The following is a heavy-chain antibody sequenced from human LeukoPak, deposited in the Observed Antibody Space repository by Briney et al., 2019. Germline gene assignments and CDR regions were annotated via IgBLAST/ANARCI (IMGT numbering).Heavy chain of an antibody. CDR3: ARVSLGRKFDP. D-gene: IGHD1-26*01. V-gene: IGHV4-31*03. CDR1: GGSISSGGYY. J-gene: IGHJ5*02. CDR2: IYYSGST. Sequence: SETLSLTCTVSGGSISSGGYYWSWIRQHPGKGLEWIGYIYYSGSTYYNPSLKSRVTISVDTSKNQFSLKLSSVTAADTAVYYCARVSLGRKFDPWGQGTLVTVSS.